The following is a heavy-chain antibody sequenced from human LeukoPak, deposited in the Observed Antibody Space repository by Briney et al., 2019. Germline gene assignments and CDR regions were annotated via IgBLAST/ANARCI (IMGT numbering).Heavy chain of an antibody. CDR2: INHSGSS. D-gene: IGHD3-10*01. CDR1: GGSFSGCY. Sequence: PSETLSLTCAVYGGSFSGCYWTWIRQPPGKGLEWIGEINHSGSSNYNPSLKSRVTISVDTSKNQFSLKLTSVTAADTAVYYCARSYNRVVLLYYWGQGTLVTVSS. CDR3: ARSYNRVVLLYY. V-gene: IGHV4-34*01. J-gene: IGHJ4*02.